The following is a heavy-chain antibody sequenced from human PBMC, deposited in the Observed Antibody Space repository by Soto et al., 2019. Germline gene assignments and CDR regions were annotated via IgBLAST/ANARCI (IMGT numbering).Heavy chain of an antibody. CDR1: GGPARSYT. D-gene: IGHD2-2*01. J-gene: IGHJ3*01. Sequence: QVQLVKSGAEVRKPGSSVRVSCKASGGPARSYTLTWVRQAPGQGLEWMGRIIPLLGVPDYAQKFQGRLTIVADKSTNTAYMDLNSLTSDDTAVYYCARERFCSSTACYRDAFDVWGQGTQVTVSS. CDR2: IIPLLGVP. CDR3: ARERFCSSTACYRDAFDV. V-gene: IGHV1-69*04.